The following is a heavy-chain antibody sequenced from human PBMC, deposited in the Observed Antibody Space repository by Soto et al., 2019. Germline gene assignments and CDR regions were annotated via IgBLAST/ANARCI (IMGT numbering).Heavy chain of an antibody. V-gene: IGHV4-4*07. Sequence: SETLSLTCSVFGASIRSYYWTWVRQPAGKGLEWIGLFYSNVIINYNPSLRSRVTMSVDTSKNQVSLKLASVTAADTARYYCARVCHTLGRGVETYWWFDPWGQGTLVTVSS. J-gene: IGHJ5*02. CDR3: ARVCHTLGRGVETYWWFDP. D-gene: IGHD3-10*01. CDR1: GASIRSYY. CDR2: FYSNVII.